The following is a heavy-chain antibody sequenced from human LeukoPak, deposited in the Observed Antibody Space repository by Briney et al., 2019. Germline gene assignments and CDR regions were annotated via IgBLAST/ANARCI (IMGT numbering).Heavy chain of an antibody. J-gene: IGHJ4*02. CDR1: GFTCDDYG. D-gene: IGHD6-19*01. V-gene: IGHV3-20*04. CDR2: INWNGSSK. CDR3: AGPGPGYSSGWYIIYFDY. Sequence: GGSLRLSCAASGFTCDDYGMSWVRQAPGKGLKGVSGINWNGSSKGYADSVKGRFTISRDNTTTYLYLQMNSLRAEDTALYYCAGPGPGYSSGWYIIYFDYWGQGTLVTVSS.